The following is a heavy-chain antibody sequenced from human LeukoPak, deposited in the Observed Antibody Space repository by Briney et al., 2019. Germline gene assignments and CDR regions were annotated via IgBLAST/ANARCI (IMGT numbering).Heavy chain of an antibody. D-gene: IGHD5-18*01. CDR1: GFTFSTYW. Sequence: GGSLRLSCAASGFTFSTYWMSWVRLAPGKGLEWVANIKQDGGEKYYVDSVKGRFTISRDNAKNSLYLQMNSLRAEDTAVYYCARVRVDSPISWYFDYWGQGTLVTVSS. CDR3: ARVRVDSPISWYFDY. J-gene: IGHJ4*02. V-gene: IGHV3-7*01. CDR2: IKQDGGEK.